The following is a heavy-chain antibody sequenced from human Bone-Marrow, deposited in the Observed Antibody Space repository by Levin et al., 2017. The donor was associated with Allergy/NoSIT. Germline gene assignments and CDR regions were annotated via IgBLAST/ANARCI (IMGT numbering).Heavy chain of an antibody. CDR1: GYTFAVYW. V-gene: IGHV5-51*01. CDR3: ARANGTPYVDY. D-gene: IGHD1-1*01. CDR2: IYPDDSDI. J-gene: IGHJ4*02. Sequence: ASVKVSCKASGYTFAVYWIGWVRQMPGKGPEWVGVIYPDDSDIRYSPSFQGQVTISADKSIDTAYLQWSSLKASDTAIYYCARANGTPYVDYWGQGTLVTVSS.